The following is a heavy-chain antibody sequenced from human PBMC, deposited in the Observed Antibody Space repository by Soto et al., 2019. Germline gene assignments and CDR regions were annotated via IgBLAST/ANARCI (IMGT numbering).Heavy chain of an antibody. J-gene: IGHJ4*02. Sequence: SETLSLTCTVSGGSISSGGYYWSWIRQHPGKGLEWIGYIYYSGSTYYNPSLKSRVTISVDTSKNQFSLKLSSVTAADTAVYYCAKRRGGSGSFDYWGQGTRVTVSS. CDR2: IYYSGST. V-gene: IGHV4-31*03. D-gene: IGHD3-10*01. CDR3: AKRRGGSGSFDY. CDR1: GGSISSGGYY.